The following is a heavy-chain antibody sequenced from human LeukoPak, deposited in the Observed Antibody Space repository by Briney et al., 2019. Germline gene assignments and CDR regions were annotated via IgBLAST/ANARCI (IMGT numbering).Heavy chain of an antibody. D-gene: IGHD3-10*01. Sequence: ASVKVSCKASGYTFTSYGISWVRQAPGQGLEWMGWISAYNGNTNYAQKLQGRVTMTTDTSTSTAYMELRSLSSDDTAVYYCAREWFGEYQFDYWGQGTLVTVSS. CDR3: AREWFGEYQFDY. J-gene: IGHJ4*02. V-gene: IGHV1-18*01. CDR1: GYTFTSYG. CDR2: ISAYNGNT.